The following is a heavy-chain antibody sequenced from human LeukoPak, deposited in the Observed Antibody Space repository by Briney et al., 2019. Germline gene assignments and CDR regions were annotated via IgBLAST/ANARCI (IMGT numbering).Heavy chain of an antibody. V-gene: IGHV3-23*01. CDR2: ISGSGGST. CDR1: GFTFSDYY. Sequence: PGGSLRLSCAASGFTFSDYYMSWIRQAPGKGLEWVSAISGSGGSTYYADSVKGRFTISRDNSKNTLYLQMNSLRAEDTAVYYCAKDTNRAYSSGWYDYWGQGTLVTVSS. J-gene: IGHJ4*02. CDR3: AKDTNRAYSSGWYDY. D-gene: IGHD6-19*01.